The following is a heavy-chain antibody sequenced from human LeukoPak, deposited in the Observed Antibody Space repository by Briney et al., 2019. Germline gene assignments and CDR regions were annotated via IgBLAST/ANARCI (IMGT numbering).Heavy chain of an antibody. CDR3: AKRTGVTELHFDH. J-gene: IGHJ4*02. D-gene: IGHD1-1*01. Sequence: SGGSLRLSCAAPGFTFSNYVMGWVRQAPGKGLEWASAINEGGDGADYADSLKGRLTISRDNSKNTVYLEMNSLRVEDTAVYYCAKRTGVTELHFDHWGQGTLVTVSS. V-gene: IGHV3-23*01. CDR2: INEGGDGA. CDR1: GFTFSNYV.